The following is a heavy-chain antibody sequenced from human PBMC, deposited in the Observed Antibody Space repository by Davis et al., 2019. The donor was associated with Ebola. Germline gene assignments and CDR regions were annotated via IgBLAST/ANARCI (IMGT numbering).Heavy chain of an antibody. V-gene: IGHV3-11*01. Sequence: LGGSLRLSCAASGFTFSDYYMSWIRQTPGRGLEWVAFISGSSSAVSYSASVRGRFTISRDNPKNLLYLQMDSLRREDTAIYYCAKTMGWLQQSGEEYFQKWGQGTLVTVSS. CDR1: GFTFSDYY. CDR3: AKTMGWLQQSGEEYFQK. J-gene: IGHJ1*01. CDR2: ISGSSSAV. D-gene: IGHD6-19*01.